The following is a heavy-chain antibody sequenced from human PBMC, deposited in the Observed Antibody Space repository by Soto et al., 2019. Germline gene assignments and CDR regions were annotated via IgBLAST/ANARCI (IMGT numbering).Heavy chain of an antibody. CDR3: ARDPEEYYYDSSGYPKY. J-gene: IGHJ4*02. D-gene: IGHD3-22*01. CDR1: GFTFSSYG. CDR2: IWYDGSNK. V-gene: IGHV3-33*01. Sequence: GGSLRLSCAASGFTFSSYGMHWVRQAPGKGLEWVAAIWYDGSNKYYADSVKGRFTISRDNSKNTLYLQMNSLRAEDTAVYYCARDPEEYYYDSSGYPKYWGQGTLVTVSS.